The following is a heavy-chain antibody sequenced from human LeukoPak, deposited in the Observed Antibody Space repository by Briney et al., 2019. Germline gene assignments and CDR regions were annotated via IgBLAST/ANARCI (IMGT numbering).Heavy chain of an antibody. CDR3: ARDTRGTYDY. J-gene: IGHJ4*02. Sequence: ASVKLSCKASGYSFTAAYNIHWLRQAPGQGPEFLGWINPSSGDTRYAQKFQGRVTVTRDTVMNTVHLELSSLTADDTAVYYCARDTRGTYDYWGQGTLVTVSS. V-gene: IGHV1-2*02. D-gene: IGHD3-16*01. CDR1: GYSFTAAYN. CDR2: INPSSGDT.